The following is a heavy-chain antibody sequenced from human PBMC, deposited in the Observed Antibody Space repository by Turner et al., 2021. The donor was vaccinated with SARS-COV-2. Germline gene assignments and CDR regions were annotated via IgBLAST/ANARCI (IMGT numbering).Heavy chain of an antibody. J-gene: IGHJ6*02. CDR1: GGSISSSSYY. D-gene: IGHD6-13*01. CDR3: ATSTVAGTELNYYGMDV. CDR2: IYYSGST. V-gene: IGHV4-39*01. Sequence: QLQLQESGPGLVKPSETLSLTCTVSGGSISSSSYYWGWIRQPPGKGLKWIGSIYYSGSTYYNPSLKSRVTISVDTSKNQFSLKLSSVTAADTAVYYCATSTVAGTELNYYGMDVWGQGTTVTVSS.